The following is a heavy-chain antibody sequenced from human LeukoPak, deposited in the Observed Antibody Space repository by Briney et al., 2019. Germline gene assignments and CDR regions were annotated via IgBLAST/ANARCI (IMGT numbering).Heavy chain of an antibody. CDR3: AKDNCSGGSCDFDY. CDR1: GFTFSSYA. Sequence: GGALRLSCAASGFTFSSYAMSWVRQAPGKGLEWVSAITGSGGSTYYADSVKGRFTISRDNSKNTLYPQMNSLRAEDTAVYYWAKDNCSGGSCDFDYWGQGTLVTASS. D-gene: IGHD2-15*01. CDR2: ITGSGGST. V-gene: IGHV3-23*01. J-gene: IGHJ4*02.